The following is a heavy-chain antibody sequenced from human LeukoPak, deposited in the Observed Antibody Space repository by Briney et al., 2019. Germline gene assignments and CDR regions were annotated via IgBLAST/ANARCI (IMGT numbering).Heavy chain of an antibody. V-gene: IGHV4-30-2*01. CDR3: ARGLRCSSTSCPTAPPFDY. D-gene: IGHD2-2*01. Sequence: SQTLSLTCAVSGGSISSGGYYWSWIRQPPGKGLEWIGYIYHSGSTYYNPSLKSRVTISVDRSKNQFSLKLSSVTAADTAVYYCARGLRCSSTSCPTAPPFDYWGQGTLVTVSS. CDR1: GGSISSGGYY. CDR2: IYHSGST. J-gene: IGHJ4*02.